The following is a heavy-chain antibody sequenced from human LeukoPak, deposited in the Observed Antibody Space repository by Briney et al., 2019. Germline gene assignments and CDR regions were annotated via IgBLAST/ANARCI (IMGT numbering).Heavy chain of an antibody. CDR3: ARRYTPVGWLHKENYFDY. V-gene: IGHV4-34*01. CDR1: GGSFSGYY. CDR2: INHSGST. D-gene: IGHD3/OR15-3a*01. Sequence: SETLSLTCAVYGGSFSGYYWSWIRQPPGKGLEWIGEINHSGSTNYNPSLKSRVTISVDTSKNQFSLKLSSVTAADTAVYYCARRYTPVGWLHKENYFDYWGQGTLVTVSS. J-gene: IGHJ4*02.